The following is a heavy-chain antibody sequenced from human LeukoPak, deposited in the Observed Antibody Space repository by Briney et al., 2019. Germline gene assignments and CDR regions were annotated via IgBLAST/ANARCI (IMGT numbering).Heavy chain of an antibody. V-gene: IGHV4-61*02. Sequence: SQTLSLTCTVSGGSISSGSYYWIWIRQPAGKGLEWIGRIYTSGSTNYNPSLKSRVTISVDTSKNQFSLKLSSVTAADTAVYYCARATGYFDYWGQGTLVTVSS. CDR3: ARATGYFDY. J-gene: IGHJ4*02. CDR2: IYTSGST. CDR1: GGSISSGSYY.